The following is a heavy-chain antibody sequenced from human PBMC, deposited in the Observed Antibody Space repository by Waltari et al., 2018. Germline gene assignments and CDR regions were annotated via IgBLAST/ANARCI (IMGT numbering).Heavy chain of an antibody. Sequence: EVQLVESGGGLIQPGGSLRLSCAASVFTVSNNSRLWVGQAPGKGLEWVSLIYSGGSTYYADSVKGRFTISRDYSENTLYLQMNSLRGEDTAVYYCARDRHCSSSGCSGLWGQGTLVTVSS. V-gene: IGHV3-53*01. CDR2: IYSGGST. CDR3: ARDRHCSSSGCSGL. CDR1: VFTVSNNS. J-gene: IGHJ4*02. D-gene: IGHD2-2*01.